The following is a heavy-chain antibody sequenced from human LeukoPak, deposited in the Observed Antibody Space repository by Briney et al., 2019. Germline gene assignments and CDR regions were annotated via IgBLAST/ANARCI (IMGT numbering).Heavy chain of an antibody. CDR2: ISSSGSTI. D-gene: IGHD3-16*01. Sequence: GGSLRLSCAASGFTFSDYYMSWIRQAPGKGLEWVSYISSSGSTIYYADSVKGRFTISRDNAKNSLYLQMNSLRAEDTAVYYCARDSRFYYYYGMDVWGQGTTVTVSS. CDR3: ARDSRFYYYYGMDV. J-gene: IGHJ6*02. V-gene: IGHV3-11*01. CDR1: GFTFSDYY.